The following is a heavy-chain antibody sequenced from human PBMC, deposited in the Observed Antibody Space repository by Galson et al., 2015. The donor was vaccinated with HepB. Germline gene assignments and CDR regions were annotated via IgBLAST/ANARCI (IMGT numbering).Heavy chain of an antibody. CDR1: GGSISSYY. CDR2: IYYSGCT. D-gene: IGHD1-26*01. Sequence: QVQLQESGPGLVKPSETLSLTCTVSGGSISSYYWSWIRQPPGKGLEWIGYIYYSGCTNYNPSLKSRVTISVDTSKNQSSLKLSSVTAADTAVYYCARWLGELPYYYYGMDVWGQGTTVTSP. V-gene: IGHV4-59*01. J-gene: IGHJ6*02. CDR3: ARWLGELPYYYYGMDV.